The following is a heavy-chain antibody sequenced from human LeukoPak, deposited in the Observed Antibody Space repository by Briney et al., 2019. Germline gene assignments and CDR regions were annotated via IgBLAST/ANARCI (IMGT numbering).Heavy chain of an antibody. D-gene: IGHD4-17*01. Sequence: ASVKVSCKVSGYNLTELSMHWVRQAPGKGLEWMGGFDPEDYETIYAQKFQGRVTMTEDTSTDTAYMELSSLRSEDTAVYYCATANTVTTFRFRNYYYYYDMDVWGQGTTVTVSS. CDR1: GYNLTELS. CDR2: FDPEDYET. CDR3: ATANTVTTFRFRNYYYYYDMDV. V-gene: IGHV1-24*01. J-gene: IGHJ6*02.